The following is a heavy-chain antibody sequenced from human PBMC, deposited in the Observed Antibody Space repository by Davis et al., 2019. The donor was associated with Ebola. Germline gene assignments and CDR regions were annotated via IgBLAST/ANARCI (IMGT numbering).Heavy chain of an antibody. CDR3: ARDPYYGGNSGWYFDL. D-gene: IGHD4-23*01. J-gene: IGHJ2*01. V-gene: IGHV3-30-3*01. CDR2: ISYDGSNK. Sequence: PGGSLRLSCAASGFTFSSYAMHWVRQAPGKGLEWVAVISYDGSNKYYADSVKGRFTISRDNSKNTLYLQMNSLRAEDTAVYYCARDPYYGGNSGWYFDLWGRGTLVTVSS. CDR1: GFTFSSYA.